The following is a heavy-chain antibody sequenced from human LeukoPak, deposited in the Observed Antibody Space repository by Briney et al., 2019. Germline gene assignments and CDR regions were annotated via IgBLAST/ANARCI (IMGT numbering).Heavy chain of an antibody. D-gene: IGHD1-26*01. CDR1: GFTFSSYS. J-gene: IGHJ6*02. V-gene: IGHV3-48*01. CDR3: AKYGASGSYYGSYYYYYYGMDV. CDR2: ISSSSSTT. Sequence: PGGSLRLSCAASGFTFSSYSMNWVRQAPGKGLEWVSYISSSSSTTYYADSVKGRFTISRDNSKNTLYLQMNSLRAEDTAVYYCAKYGASGSYYGSYYYYYYGMDVWGQGTTVTVSS.